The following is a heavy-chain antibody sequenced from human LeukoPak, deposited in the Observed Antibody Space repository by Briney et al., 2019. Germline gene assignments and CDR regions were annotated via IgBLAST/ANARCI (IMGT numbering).Heavy chain of an antibody. CDR1: GGTFSSYA. CDR2: IIPIFGIA. J-gene: IGHJ4*02. Sequence: SVKVSCKASGGTFSSYAISWVRQAPGQGLEWIGRIIPIFGIANYAQKFQGRVTITADKSTSTAYMELSSLRSEDTAVYYCAREPRADSSGYYYGYFDYWGQGTLVTVSS. V-gene: IGHV1-69*04. D-gene: IGHD3-22*01. CDR3: AREPRADSSGYYYGYFDY.